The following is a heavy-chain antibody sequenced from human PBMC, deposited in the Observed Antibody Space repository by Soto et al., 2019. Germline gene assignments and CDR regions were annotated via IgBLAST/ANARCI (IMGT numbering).Heavy chain of an antibody. CDR1: GYTFTSYY. V-gene: IGHV1-46*01. J-gene: IGHJ5*01. CDR3: AIDRFPMFRGVKLNLFAS. D-gene: IGHD3-10*01. Sequence: SVKVSCKASGYTFTSYYMHWVRQAPGQRLEWMGIINPSGGSTIYAQKFQGRVTMTRDTSTSTVYMELSSLRSEDTAVYYCAIDRFPMFRGVKLNLFASWGQGSLVTVSA. CDR2: INPSGGST.